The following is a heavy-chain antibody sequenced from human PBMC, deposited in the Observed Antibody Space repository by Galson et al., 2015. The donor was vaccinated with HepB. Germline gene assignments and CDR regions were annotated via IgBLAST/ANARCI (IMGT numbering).Heavy chain of an antibody. CDR3: ARHWGVAVAGTPLELDY. CDR1: GYSFTSYW. CDR2: IDPSDSYT. J-gene: IGHJ4*02. D-gene: IGHD6-19*01. Sequence: QSGAEVKKPGESLRISCKGSGYSFTSYWISWVRQMPGKGLEWMGRIDPSDSYTNYSPSFQGHVTISADKSISTAYLQWSSLKASDIAMYYCARHWGVAVAGTPLELDYWGQGTLVTVSS. V-gene: IGHV5-10-1*01.